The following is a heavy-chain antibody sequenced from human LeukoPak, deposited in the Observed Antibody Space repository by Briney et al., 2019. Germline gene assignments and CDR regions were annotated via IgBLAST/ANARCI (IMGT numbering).Heavy chain of an antibody. CDR2: ISANDGNT. CDR1: GYTFTSYG. D-gene: IGHD4-23*01. Sequence: GPVKVSCKASGYTFTSYGISWVRQAPGQGLEWMGWISANDGNTDYPQKLQGRVTMTTDTSTSTAYMELRSLRSDDTAVYYCANALYGGHDYWGQGTLVTVSS. V-gene: IGHV1-18*01. J-gene: IGHJ4*02. CDR3: ANALYGGHDY.